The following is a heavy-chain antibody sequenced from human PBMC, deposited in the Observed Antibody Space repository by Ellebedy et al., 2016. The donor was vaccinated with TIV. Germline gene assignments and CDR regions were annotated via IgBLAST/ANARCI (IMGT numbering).Heavy chain of an antibody. J-gene: IGHJ4*02. CDR2: IHSSGST. CDR3: ARDPDIYDPFDS. D-gene: IGHD1-14*01. Sequence: SETLSLXXTVSGGSISGYYWNWIRQPAGRGLEWIGRIHSSGSTHLNPSLGTRVTLSMDTSENHFSLKLSSVTAADTAMYYCARDPDIYDPFDSWGQGTLVTVSA. V-gene: IGHV4-4*07. CDR1: GGSISGYY.